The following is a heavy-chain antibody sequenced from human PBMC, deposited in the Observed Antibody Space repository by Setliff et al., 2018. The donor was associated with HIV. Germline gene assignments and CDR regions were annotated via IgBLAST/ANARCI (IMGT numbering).Heavy chain of an antibody. CDR1: GGSISSSY. CDR3: AREGGTDRYFDY. D-gene: IGHD3-16*01. Sequence: SETLSLTCTVSGGSISSSYWSWIRQPAGKGLGWIGRIHTSGNTNYSPSLKGRVNMSVDTSKNHFSLNLRSVTAADTAVYYCAREGGTDRYFDYWGQGTPVTVSS. J-gene: IGHJ4*02. V-gene: IGHV4-4*07. CDR2: IHTSGNT.